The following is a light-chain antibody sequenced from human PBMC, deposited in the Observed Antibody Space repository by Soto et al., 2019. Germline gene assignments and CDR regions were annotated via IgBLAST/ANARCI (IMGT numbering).Light chain of an antibody. J-gene: IGKJ4*01. V-gene: IGKV1-39*01. CDR1: QSISSY. CDR2: AAS. Sequence: DIQMTQSPSSLSASVGDRVTMTCRASQSISSYLNWYQQKPGKAPKLLIYAASSLQSRVPSRFSGSGSGTDFTLTISSLQPEDFATYYCQQSYSTPYTFGGGTKVDIK. CDR3: QQSYSTPYT.